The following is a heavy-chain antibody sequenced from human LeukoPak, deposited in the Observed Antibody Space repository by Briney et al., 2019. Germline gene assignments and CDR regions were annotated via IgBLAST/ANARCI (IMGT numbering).Heavy chain of an antibody. V-gene: IGHV1-8*01. CDR2: MSPNSGNT. CDR3: TRGPPNWGYDF. Sequence: ASVKVSCQASGYIFTSYDINWVRQATGQRLEWLGWMSPNSGNTGYAQNFQGRVTMTRSTALSTAYMELSSLKPDDTAVYYCTRGPPNWGYDFWGQGTLVTVSS. D-gene: IGHD3/OR15-3a*01. CDR1: GYIFTSYD. J-gene: IGHJ4*02.